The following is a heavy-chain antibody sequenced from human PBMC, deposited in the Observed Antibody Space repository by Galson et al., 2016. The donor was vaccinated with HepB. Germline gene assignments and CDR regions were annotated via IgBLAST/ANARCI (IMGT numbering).Heavy chain of an antibody. V-gene: IGHV4-30-4*01. Sequence: TLSLTCTVSGGSISSGDYYWSWIRQPPGKGLEWIGYIYYSGSTYYKASLKSRVIISLDTSKNQFSLKLSSVTAADTAVYYCARVDYGDSHFDYWGQGTLVTVSS. CDR3: ARVDYGDSHFDY. J-gene: IGHJ4*02. CDR1: GGSISSGDYY. D-gene: IGHD4-17*01. CDR2: IYYSGST.